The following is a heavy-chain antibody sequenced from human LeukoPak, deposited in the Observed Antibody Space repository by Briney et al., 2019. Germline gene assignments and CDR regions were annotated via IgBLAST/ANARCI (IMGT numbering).Heavy chain of an antibody. V-gene: IGHV1-18*01. Sequence: ASVKGSCRTSGDTGTSYGISWGRQAPGQGLEWMGWISAYNGNTNYAQKLQGRVTMTTDTSTSTAYMELRSLRSDDTAVYYCARDMVGYCSSTSCYARGDYWGQGTLVTVSS. J-gene: IGHJ4*02. D-gene: IGHD2-2*03. CDR3: ARDMVGYCSSTSCYARGDY. CDR2: ISAYNGNT. CDR1: GDTGTSYG.